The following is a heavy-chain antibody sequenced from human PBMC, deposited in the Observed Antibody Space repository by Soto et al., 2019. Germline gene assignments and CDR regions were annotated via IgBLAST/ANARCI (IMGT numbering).Heavy chain of an antibody. J-gene: IGHJ2*01. V-gene: IGHV1-2*02. CDR2: INPNSGGT. Sequence: QVQLVQSGAEVKEPGASVKVSCKASGYTFTDHYMHWVRQAPGQRLEWMGWINPNSGGTKSAQQFQGRVTITRDTSISTAFMELSRLTFDDTAVYYCARGKEIPDYWNFDLWGRGMLVTVSS. D-gene: IGHD2-2*02. CDR3: ARGKEIPDYWNFDL. CDR1: GYTFTDHY.